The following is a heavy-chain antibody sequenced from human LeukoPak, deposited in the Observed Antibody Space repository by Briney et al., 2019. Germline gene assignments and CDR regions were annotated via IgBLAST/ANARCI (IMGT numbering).Heavy chain of an antibody. CDR1: GFTFSGYA. J-gene: IGHJ4*02. Sequence: GGSLRLSCAASGFTFSGYAMHWVRQAPGKGLEWVAVISYDGSNKYYADSVKGRFTISRDNSKNTLYLQMNSLRAEDTAAYYCAREDNGDYHFDYWGQGTLVTVSS. D-gene: IGHD4-17*01. CDR3: AREDNGDYHFDY. V-gene: IGHV3-30-3*01. CDR2: ISYDGSNK.